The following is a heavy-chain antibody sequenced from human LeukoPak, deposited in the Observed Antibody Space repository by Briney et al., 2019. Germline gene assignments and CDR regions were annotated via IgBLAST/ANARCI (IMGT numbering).Heavy chain of an antibody. V-gene: IGHV4-39*01. Sequence: SETLSLTCNVSGGSLVSSNHYWGWIRQPPGKGLEWIGSIYYSGRTYSNPSLKSRVTISVDMYENQFSLKLNSLTAADTAVYYCARQTDYDILTGTQRGYGMDVWGQGTTVTVSS. CDR1: GGSLVSSNHY. CDR3: ARQTDYDILTGTQRGYGMDV. D-gene: IGHD3-9*01. J-gene: IGHJ6*02. CDR2: IYYSGRT.